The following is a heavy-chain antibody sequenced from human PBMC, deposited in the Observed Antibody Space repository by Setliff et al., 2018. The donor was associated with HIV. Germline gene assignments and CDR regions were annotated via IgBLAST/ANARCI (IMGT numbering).Heavy chain of an antibody. CDR2: VNPHDGNT. V-gene: IGHV1-18*01. J-gene: IGHJ4*02. D-gene: IGHD4-17*01. CDR3: ARDQGTTVVTPVDY. Sequence: GASVKVSCKASGYTLTDYYVQWVRQAPGQGLEWMGWVNPHDGNTNYAQKLQGRVTMTTDTSTSTAYMELRSLRSDDTAVYYCARDQGTTVVTPVDYWGQGTLVTVS. CDR1: GYTLTDYY.